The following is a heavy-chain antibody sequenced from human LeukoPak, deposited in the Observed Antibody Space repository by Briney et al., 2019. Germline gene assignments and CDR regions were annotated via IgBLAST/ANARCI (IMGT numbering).Heavy chain of an antibody. CDR2: IRGGGTSE. CDR1: GFTFSAYA. CDR3: ARDPNGDYIGAFDM. V-gene: IGHV3-23*01. Sequence: TGGSLRLSCTASGFTFSAYAMMWVRQAPGKGPEWVSAIRGGGTSEFYADSVKGRFRISRDNSKDTLFLQMNSLRAEDTAVYYCARDPNGDYIGAFDMWGPGTTVTVSS. D-gene: IGHD4-17*01. J-gene: IGHJ3*02.